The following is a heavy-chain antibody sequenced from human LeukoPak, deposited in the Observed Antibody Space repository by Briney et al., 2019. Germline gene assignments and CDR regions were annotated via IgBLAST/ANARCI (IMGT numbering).Heavy chain of an antibody. D-gene: IGHD2-15*01. CDR1: GYTFTSYG. V-gene: IGHV1-18*01. Sequence: GASVKVSCRASGYTFTSYGISWVRQAPGQGLEWMGWISAYNGNTNYAQKLQGRVTMTTDTSTSTAYMELRSLRSDDTAVYYCARDDGSGGSCCGLDYWGQGTLVTVSS. CDR3: ARDDGSGGSCCGLDY. J-gene: IGHJ4*02. CDR2: ISAYNGNT.